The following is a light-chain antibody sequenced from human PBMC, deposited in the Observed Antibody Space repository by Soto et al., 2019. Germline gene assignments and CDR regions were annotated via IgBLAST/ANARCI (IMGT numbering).Light chain of an antibody. CDR2: AAS. V-gene: IGKV3-15*01. Sequence: EILMTPSPATLSLSPGERATPSCRASQFVSNNLAWYQQKPGHAPRLLIYAASTRATGVPARFSGTWSGTEFTLNISSLQSEDVAVYYCQQYNNWPLYTFGQGTKLEIK. J-gene: IGKJ2*01. CDR3: QQYNNWPLYT. CDR1: QFVSNN.